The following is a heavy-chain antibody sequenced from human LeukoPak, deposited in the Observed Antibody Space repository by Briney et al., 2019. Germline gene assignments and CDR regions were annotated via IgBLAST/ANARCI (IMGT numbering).Heavy chain of an antibody. J-gene: IGHJ4*02. D-gene: IGHD3-10*01. CDR2: INWNGGST. Sequence: GGPLRLSCAASGFTFSSFEMNWVRQAPGKGLEWVSGINWNGGSTGYADFVKGRFTISRDNAKNSLYLQMNSLRAEDTALYYCVRRRVTMVRGPDITSYYFDYWGQGTLVTVSS. V-gene: IGHV3-20*04. CDR1: GFTFSSFE. CDR3: VRRRVTMVRGPDITSYYFDY.